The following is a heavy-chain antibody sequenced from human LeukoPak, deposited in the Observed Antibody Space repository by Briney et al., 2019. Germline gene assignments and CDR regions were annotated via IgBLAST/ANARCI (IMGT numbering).Heavy chain of an antibody. V-gene: IGHV1-69*13. J-gene: IGHJ4*02. CDR3: ARAIMVRGHFDY. D-gene: IGHD3-10*01. CDR1: GGTFSSYA. CDR2: IIPIFGTA. Sequence: SVKVSCKASGGTFSSYAISWVRQAPGQGLEWMGGIIPIFGTANYAQKFQGRVTITADESTSTAYMELSSLRSEDTAVYYCARAIMVRGHFDYWGQGTLVTVSS.